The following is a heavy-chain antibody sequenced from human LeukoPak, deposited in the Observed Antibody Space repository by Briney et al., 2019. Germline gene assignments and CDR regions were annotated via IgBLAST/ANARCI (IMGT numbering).Heavy chain of an antibody. CDR1: GFTFSSYA. Sequence: GSLRLSCAASGFTFSSYAMSWVRQAPGKGLEWVSAISGSGGRTYYADSVKGRFTISRDNSKNTLYLQVNSSRAEDTAVYYCAKDMGVWFGGFNFDYWGQGTLVTVSS. CDR2: ISGSGGRT. V-gene: IGHV3-23*01. J-gene: IGHJ4*02. D-gene: IGHD3-10*01. CDR3: AKDMGVWFGGFNFDY.